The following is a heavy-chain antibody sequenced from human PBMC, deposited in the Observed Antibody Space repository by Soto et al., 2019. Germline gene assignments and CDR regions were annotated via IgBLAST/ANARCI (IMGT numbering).Heavy chain of an antibody. J-gene: IGHJ6*02. CDR1: GGSISSYY. CDR2: IYYTGST. Sequence: PSETLSLTCTVSGGSISSYYWSWIRQPPGKGLEWIGYIYYTGSTNYNPSLKGRVTMSVDTSRDQVSLRLRSVTRADTAVYYCARDQYDFRSGSYSYAMEVWGQGTKVTVSS. V-gene: IGHV4-59*01. CDR3: ARDQYDFRSGSYSYAMEV. D-gene: IGHD3-3*01.